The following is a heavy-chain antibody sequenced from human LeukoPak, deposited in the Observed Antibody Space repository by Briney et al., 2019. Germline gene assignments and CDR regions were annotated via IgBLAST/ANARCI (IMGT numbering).Heavy chain of an antibody. CDR2: ISGSGGST. CDR1: GFTFSSYA. V-gene: IGHV3-23*01. Sequence: PGGSLRLSCAASGFTFSSYAMSWVRQAPGKGLEWVSAISGSGGSTYYADSVKGRFTISRDNSKNTLYLQMNSLRAEDTAVYYCAKDSKILGFLALPKFDYWGQGTLVTVSS. CDR3: AKDSKILGFLALPKFDY. J-gene: IGHJ4*02. D-gene: IGHD3-3*01.